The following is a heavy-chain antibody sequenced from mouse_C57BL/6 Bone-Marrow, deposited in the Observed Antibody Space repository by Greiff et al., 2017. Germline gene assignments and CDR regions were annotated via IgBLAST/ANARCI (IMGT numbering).Heavy chain of an antibody. V-gene: IGHV1-85*01. CDR3: AVLATGFDY. CDR2: IYPRDGST. D-gene: IGHD1-1*01. Sequence: VQLVESGPELVKPGASVKLSCKASGYTFTSFDINWVKQRPGQGLEWIGWIYPRDGSTKYNEKFKGKATLTVDTSSSTAYMELHSLTSEDSAVYFCAVLATGFDYWGQGTTLTVSS. CDR1: GYTFTSFD. J-gene: IGHJ2*01.